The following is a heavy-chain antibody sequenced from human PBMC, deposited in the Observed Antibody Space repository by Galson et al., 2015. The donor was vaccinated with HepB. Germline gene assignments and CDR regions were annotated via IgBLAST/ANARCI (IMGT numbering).Heavy chain of an antibody. J-gene: IGHJ5*02. Sequence: SLRLSCAASGFTFSSYWMSWVRQAPGKGLEWVANIKQDGSEKYYVDSVKGRFTISRDNAKNSLYLQMNSLRAEDTAVYYCARDYGVVVVAAKDGGWFDPWGQGTLVTVSS. CDR3: ARDYGVVVVAAKDGGWFDP. CDR2: IKQDGSEK. CDR1: GFTFSSYW. D-gene: IGHD2-15*01. V-gene: IGHV3-7*03.